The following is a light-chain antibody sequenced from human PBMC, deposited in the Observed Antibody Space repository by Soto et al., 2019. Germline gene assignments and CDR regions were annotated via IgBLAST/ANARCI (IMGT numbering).Light chain of an antibody. V-gene: IGKV3-11*01. J-gene: IGKJ2*01. CDR2: EGS. CDR1: QSVNSY. Sequence: DIVLTQSPATLSLSPGERATLSCRASQSVNSYLAWYQQKPGQPPRLLIYEGSKRTTGIPARFSGSGSGTDFSLTISSLEPEDFAVYYCQHRSNWPPTFGQGTKLEIK. CDR3: QHRSNWPPT.